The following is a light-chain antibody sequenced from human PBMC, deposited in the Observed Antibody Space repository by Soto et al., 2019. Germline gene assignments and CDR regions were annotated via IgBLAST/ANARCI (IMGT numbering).Light chain of an antibody. CDR3: MQATQFPYT. V-gene: IGKV2-24*01. CDR1: HSLVHNDGNTY. CDR2: KVS. Sequence: DLMLTQTPLSSPVTLGQPASISCSSSHSLVHNDGNTYLSWYHQSPGQPPRLLIYKVSTRFSGVPDRLSGSGAGTDFTLRISRVEAEDVGTYYCMQATQFPYTFGQRTKVDIK. J-gene: IGKJ2*01.